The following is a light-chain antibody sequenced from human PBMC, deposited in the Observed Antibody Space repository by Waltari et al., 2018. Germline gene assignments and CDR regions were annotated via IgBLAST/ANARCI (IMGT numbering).Light chain of an antibody. CDR3: QQYDHYPWT. CDR2: QAS. CDR1: QGISSW. V-gene: IGKV1-5*03. J-gene: IGKJ1*01. Sequence: DIQMTQSPSTLSPSVGDRVTLTCRTSQGISSWLAWYQQTPGKAPKLLIYQASTLESGVPSRFSGSGSGTEFTLTISSLQPDDSATYYCQQYDHYPWTFGQGTKVELK.